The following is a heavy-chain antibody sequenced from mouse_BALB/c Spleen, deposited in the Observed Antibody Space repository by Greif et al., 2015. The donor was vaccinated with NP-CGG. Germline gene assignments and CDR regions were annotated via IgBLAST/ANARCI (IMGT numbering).Heavy chain of an antibody. Sequence: VKLVESGPGLVAPSQSPSITCTVSGFSLTGYGVNWVRQPPGKGLEWLGMIWGDGSTDYNSALKSRLSISKDNSKSXVFLKMNSLQTDDTARYYCARRGRYGDYYAMDYWGQGTSVTVSS. CDR2: IWGDGST. CDR3: ARRGRYGDYYAMDY. J-gene: IGHJ4*01. D-gene: IGHD2-14*01. CDR1: GFSLTGYG. V-gene: IGHV2-6-7*01.